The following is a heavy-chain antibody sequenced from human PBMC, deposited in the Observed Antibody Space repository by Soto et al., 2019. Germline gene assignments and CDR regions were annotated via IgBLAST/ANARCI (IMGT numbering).Heavy chain of an antibody. CDR2: ISYDGSNK. D-gene: IGHD6-19*01. V-gene: IGHV3-30*18. Sequence: QVQLVESGGGVVQPGRSLRLSCAASGFTFSSDGMHWVRQAPGKGLEWVAVISYDGSNKYYADSVKGRFTISRDNSKNTLYLQMNSLRAEDTAVYYCAKDWRWLVLGYYGMDVWGQGTTVTVSS. CDR3: AKDWRWLVLGYYGMDV. CDR1: GFTFSSDG. J-gene: IGHJ6*02.